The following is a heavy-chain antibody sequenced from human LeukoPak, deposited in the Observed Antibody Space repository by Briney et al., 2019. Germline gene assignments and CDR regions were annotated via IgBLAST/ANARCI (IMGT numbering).Heavy chain of an antibody. CDR3: ARDEVATISDY. CDR2: ISSSSSYI. V-gene: IGHV3-21*01. Sequence: PGGSLRLSCAASGFTFSSYSMNWVRQAPGKGLEWVSSISSSSSYIYYADSLKGRFTISRDNAKSSVYLQMNSLRAEDTAVYYCARDEVATISDYWGQGTLVTVSS. CDR1: GFTFSSYS. D-gene: IGHD5-12*01. J-gene: IGHJ4*02.